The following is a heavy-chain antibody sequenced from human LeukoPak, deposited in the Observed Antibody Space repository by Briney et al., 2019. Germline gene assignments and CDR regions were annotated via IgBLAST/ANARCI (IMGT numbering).Heavy chain of an antibody. J-gene: IGHJ4*02. CDR1: GFTFSNYS. Sequence: GGSLRLSCAASGFTFSNYSMHWVRQAPGKGLEWVALIWYDGSNKYYTDSVKGRLTISRDNSKDTLFLQMNGLRAEDTAVYYCAREGPRGNSQFDYWGQGTLVTVSS. D-gene: IGHD2/OR15-2a*01. V-gene: IGHV3-33*01. CDR3: AREGPRGNSQFDY. CDR2: IWYDGSNK.